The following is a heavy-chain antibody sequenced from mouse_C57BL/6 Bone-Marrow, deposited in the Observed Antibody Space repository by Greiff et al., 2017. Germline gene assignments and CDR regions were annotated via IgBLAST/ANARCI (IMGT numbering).Heavy chain of an antibody. Sequence: QVQLQQPGAELVKPGASVKLSCKASGYTFTSSWMHWVKQRPGQGLEWIGMIHPNSGSTNYNEKFKSKATLTVDKSSSTAYMQLSSLTSEDSAVYYCARHYGSSPFAYWGQGTLVTVSA. D-gene: IGHD1-1*01. V-gene: IGHV1-64*01. CDR3: ARHYGSSPFAY. CDR2: IHPNSGST. CDR1: GYTFTSSW. J-gene: IGHJ3*01.